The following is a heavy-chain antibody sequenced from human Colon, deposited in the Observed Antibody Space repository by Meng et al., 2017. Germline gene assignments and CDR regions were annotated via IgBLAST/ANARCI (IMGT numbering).Heavy chain of an antibody. CDR3: ATWTLRSYTDY. Sequence: GESLKISCEASGITFSTSSMHWVRQAPGRGLEYVSAISSDSERLYYTNSVKGRFTISRDNSKNTLYLQMDNVRVEDMAVYYCATWTLRSYTDYWGQGTLVTVSS. D-gene: IGHD3-10*01. CDR1: GITFSTSS. CDR2: ISSDSERL. J-gene: IGHJ4*02. V-gene: IGHV3-64*01.